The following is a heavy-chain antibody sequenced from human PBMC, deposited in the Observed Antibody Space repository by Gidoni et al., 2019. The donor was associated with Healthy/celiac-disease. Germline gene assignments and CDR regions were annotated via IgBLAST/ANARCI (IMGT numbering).Heavy chain of an antibody. D-gene: IGHD3-9*01. CDR2: ISAYNGNT. Sequence: QVQLVQSGAEVKKPGASVKVCCKASGYTFTSYGIGWVRQAPGQGLEWMGWISAYNGNTNYAQKLQGRVTMTTDTSTSTAYMELRSLRSDDTAVYYCASGGFLTGYSYYYYYGMDVCGQGTTVTVSS. CDR1: GYTFTSYG. J-gene: IGHJ6*02. V-gene: IGHV1-18*01. CDR3: ASGGFLTGYSYYYYYGMDV.